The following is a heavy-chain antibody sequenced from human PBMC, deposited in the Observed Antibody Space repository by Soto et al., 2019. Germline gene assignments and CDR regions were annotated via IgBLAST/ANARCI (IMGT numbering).Heavy chain of an antibody. Sequence: SETLSLTCAVYGGSFSGYYWSWIRQPPGKGPEWIGEINHSGSTNYNPSLKSRVTISVDTSKNQFSLKLSSVTAADTAVYYCARGFALSGYCSGGSCLPFDYWGQGTLVTVSS. CDR1: GGSFSGYY. CDR2: INHSGST. CDR3: ARGFALSGYCSGGSCLPFDY. J-gene: IGHJ4*02. D-gene: IGHD2-15*01. V-gene: IGHV4-34*01.